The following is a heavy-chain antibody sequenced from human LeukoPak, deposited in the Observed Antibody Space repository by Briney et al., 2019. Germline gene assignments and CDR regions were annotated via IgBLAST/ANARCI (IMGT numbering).Heavy chain of an antibody. J-gene: IGHJ4*02. CDR2: ISSSSSYI. CDR3: ARELYSGSYYIRFDY. V-gene: IGHV3-21*01. Sequence: GGSLRLSCAASGFTFSSYSMNWVRQAPGKGLEWVSSISSSSSYIYYADSVKGRFTISRDNAKNSLYLQVNSLRAEDTAVYYCARELYSGSYYIRFDYWGQGTLVTVSS. CDR1: GFTFSSYS. D-gene: IGHD1-26*01.